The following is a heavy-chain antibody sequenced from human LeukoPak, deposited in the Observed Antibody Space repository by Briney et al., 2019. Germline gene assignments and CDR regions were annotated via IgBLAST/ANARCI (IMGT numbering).Heavy chain of an antibody. J-gene: IGHJ4*02. V-gene: IGHV1-8*01. CDR3: ARFDMESMVRGVIEKDY. CDR2: MNPKSGNT. Sequence: ASVKVSCKASGYTFTNYDINSVRQATGQGPECMGWMNPKSGNTGYAQKFQGRVTMTRNSSISTAYMELSSLRSDDTAVYYCARFDMESMVRGVIEKDYWGQGTLVTVSS. D-gene: IGHD3-10*01. CDR1: GYTFTNYD.